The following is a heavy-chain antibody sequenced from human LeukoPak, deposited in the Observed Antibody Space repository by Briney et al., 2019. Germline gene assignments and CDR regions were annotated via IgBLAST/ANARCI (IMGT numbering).Heavy chain of an antibody. CDR1: GFTFSSYE. Sequence: PGGSLRLSCAASGFTFSSYEMNWVRQAPGKGLEWVSYISSSGSTIYYADSVKGRFTISRDNAKNSLYLQMNSLRAEDTAVYYCARVGPRPYYYGSGSYYDGWGQGTLVTVSS. CDR3: ARVGPRPYYYGSGSYYDG. J-gene: IGHJ4*02. CDR2: ISSSGSTI. D-gene: IGHD3-10*01. V-gene: IGHV3-48*03.